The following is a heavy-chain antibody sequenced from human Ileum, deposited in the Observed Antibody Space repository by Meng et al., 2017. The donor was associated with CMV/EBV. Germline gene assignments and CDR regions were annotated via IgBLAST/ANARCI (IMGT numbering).Heavy chain of an antibody. Sequence: QFQLRASGPGLGKPSETLSLTCTASGGSTTSSTFYWGWNRQPPGKGLEWIGSVYYSGTTYYNPSLKSRVNMSIDTSKNRFSLKLSSATAADTAVYYCARNVGFYSSQIAYWGQGALVTVSS. V-gene: IGHV4-39*07. D-gene: IGHD3-3*01. CDR1: GGSTTSSTFY. CDR3: ARNVGFYSSQIAY. CDR2: VYYSGTT. J-gene: IGHJ4*02.